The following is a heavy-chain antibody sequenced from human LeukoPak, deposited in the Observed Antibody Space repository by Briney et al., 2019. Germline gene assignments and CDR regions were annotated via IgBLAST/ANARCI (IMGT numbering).Heavy chain of an antibody. CDR2: INPNSGGT. CDR3: ATRKYYYDSSGYLY. D-gene: IGHD3-22*01. J-gene: IGHJ4*02. CDR1: GYTFTGYY. Sequence: ASVKVSCKASGYTFTGYYMHWVRQAPGQGLEWMGWINPNSGGTNYAQKFQGRVTMTEDTSTDTAYMELSSLRSEDTAVYYCATRKYYYDSSGYLYWGQGTLVTVSS. V-gene: IGHV1-2*02.